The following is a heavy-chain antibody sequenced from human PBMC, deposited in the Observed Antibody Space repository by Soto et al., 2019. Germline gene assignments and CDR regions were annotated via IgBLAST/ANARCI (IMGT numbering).Heavy chain of an antibody. CDR3: ESGRGADGMDV. Sequence: EVQLVESGGGLVQPGGSLRLSCAASGFTFSSYSMNWVRQAPGKGLEWVSYISSSSSTIYYADSVKGRFTISRDNAKNSLYLERSGLRDGDTAVYYCESGRGADGMDVWGQGTTVTVSS. CDR2: ISSSSSTI. V-gene: IGHV3-48*02. D-gene: IGHD3-16*01. J-gene: IGHJ6*02. CDR1: GFTFSSYS.